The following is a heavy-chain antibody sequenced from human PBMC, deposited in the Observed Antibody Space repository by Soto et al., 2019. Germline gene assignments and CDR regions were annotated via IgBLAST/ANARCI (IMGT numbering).Heavy chain of an antibody. V-gene: IGHV4-4*02. CDR2: IYHSGST. CDR1: GGSISSSNW. D-gene: IGHD7-27*01. Sequence: QVQLQESGPGLVKPSGTLSLTCAVSGGSISSSNWWSWVRQPPGKGLEWIGEIYHSGSTNYNPSLTRRGTIPVHKSKNQFSLKLSSVTAADTAVYYWARATGANWGWGFDYWGQGTLVTVSS. CDR3: ARATGANWGWGFDY. J-gene: IGHJ4*02.